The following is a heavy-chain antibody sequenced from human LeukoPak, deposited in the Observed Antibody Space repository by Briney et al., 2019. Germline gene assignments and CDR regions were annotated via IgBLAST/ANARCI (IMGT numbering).Heavy chain of an antibody. D-gene: IGHD5-18*01. CDR1: GFTFNSHN. CDR3: ARGGGYSYGSFDY. CDR2: INRDGSST. J-gene: IGHJ4*02. V-gene: IGHV3-74*01. Sequence: GGSLRLSCAASGFTFNSHNMNGVRHAPGKGLVWVSRINRDGSSTSYADSVKGRFTISRDNAKNTLYLQMNSLRAEDTAVYYCARGGGYSYGSFDYWGQGTLVTVSS.